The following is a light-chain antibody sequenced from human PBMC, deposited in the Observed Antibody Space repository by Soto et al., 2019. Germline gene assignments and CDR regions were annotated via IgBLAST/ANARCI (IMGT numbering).Light chain of an antibody. CDR1: QSVSSN. Sequence: EIVMTQSPATLSVSPGERATLSCRASQSVSSNLAWYQQKPGQAPRLLIYYASTRATGIPARFSGSGSGTEFTLTISSLQSEDFAVYYCQHFNNLPPAGTFGQGTKVEIK. J-gene: IGKJ1*01. V-gene: IGKV3-15*01. CDR2: YAS. CDR3: QHFNNLPPAGT.